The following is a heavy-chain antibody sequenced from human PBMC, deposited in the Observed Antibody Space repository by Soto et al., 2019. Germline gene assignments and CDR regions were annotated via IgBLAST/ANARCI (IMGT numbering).Heavy chain of an antibody. CDR2: IYWDDDQ. V-gene: IGHV2-5*02. CDR3: AHAYGGTSWPNDAFDV. Sequence: QITLKESGPTLVKPTQTLTLTCTFSGFSLSADGVGVGWIRQPPGKALAWLALIYWDDDQRYSPSLKTRLTITKDTSKNQVVLTMTNMDPVDTATYYCAHAYGGTSWPNDAFDVWGQGTVVTVSS. D-gene: IGHD2-2*01. J-gene: IGHJ3*01. CDR1: GFSLSADGVG.